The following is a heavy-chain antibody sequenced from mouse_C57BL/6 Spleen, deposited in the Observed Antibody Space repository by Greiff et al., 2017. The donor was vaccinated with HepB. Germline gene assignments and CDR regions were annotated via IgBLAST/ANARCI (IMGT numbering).Heavy chain of an antibody. Sequence: EVKLMESGPGLAKPSQTLSLTCSVTGYSITSDYWNWIRKFPGNKLEYMGYISYSGSTYYNPSLKSRISITRDTSKNQYYLQLNSVTTEDTATYYCARDHYYGSSYVYFDYWGQGTTLTVSS. CDR1: GYSITSDY. J-gene: IGHJ2*01. CDR2: ISYSGST. V-gene: IGHV3-8*01. CDR3: ARDHYYGSSYVYFDY. D-gene: IGHD1-1*01.